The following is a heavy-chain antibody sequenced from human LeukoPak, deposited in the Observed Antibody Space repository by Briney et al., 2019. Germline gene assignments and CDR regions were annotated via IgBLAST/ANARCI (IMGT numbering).Heavy chain of an antibody. J-gene: IGHJ4*02. D-gene: IGHD2-2*01. V-gene: IGHV4-59*01. CDR2: ILYSGST. CDR3: AREYCTRTTCYFDY. CDR1: GGSISSDY. Sequence: PSETLSLTCSVSGGSISSDYWSWIRQPPEKGLEWIGYILYSGSTNYNPSLKSRLTISVDTSKNQFSLKLSFVTAADTAVYYCAREYCTRTTCYFDYWGQGTLVTVSS.